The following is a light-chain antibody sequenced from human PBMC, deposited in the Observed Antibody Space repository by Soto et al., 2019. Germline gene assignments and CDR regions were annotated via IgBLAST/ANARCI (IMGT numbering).Light chain of an antibody. Sequence: EIVLTQSPATLSLSPGERATLSCRASQSVSSYLAWYQQKPGQAPRLLIYDASIRATAIPARFSGSGSGTDFTLTIGSLEPEEFAVYYCQQRSNWPRTFGQGTKVEIK. CDR1: QSVSSY. J-gene: IGKJ1*01. CDR2: DAS. CDR3: QQRSNWPRT. V-gene: IGKV3-11*01.